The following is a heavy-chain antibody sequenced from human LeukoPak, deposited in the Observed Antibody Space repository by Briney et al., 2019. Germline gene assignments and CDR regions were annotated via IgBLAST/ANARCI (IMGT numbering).Heavy chain of an antibody. CDR3: AREGDGDYYDSSGYLSH. Sequence: SVKVSCKASGGTFSSYAISWVRQAPGQGLEWMGGIIPIFGTANYAQKFQGRVTITADESTSTAYMELSSLRSEDTAVYYCAREGDGDYYDSSGYLSHWGQGTLVTVSS. V-gene: IGHV1-69*13. CDR2: IIPIFGTA. J-gene: IGHJ4*02. D-gene: IGHD3-22*01. CDR1: GGTFSSYA.